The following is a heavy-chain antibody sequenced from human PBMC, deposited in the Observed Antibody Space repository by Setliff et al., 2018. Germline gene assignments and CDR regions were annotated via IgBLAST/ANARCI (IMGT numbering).Heavy chain of an antibody. Sequence: ASVKVSCKASGYSFTSFSITRVRQAPGQGLEWLGWVSTYNGDTKSAQKFRGRVTMTTDISTSTVYMELRTLRSDDTAVYYCARRPIALAGYRKGAFDIWGQGTMVTVSS. J-gene: IGHJ3*02. D-gene: IGHD6-19*01. CDR3: ARRPIALAGYRKGAFDI. V-gene: IGHV1-18*01. CDR1: GYSFTSFS. CDR2: VSTYNGDT.